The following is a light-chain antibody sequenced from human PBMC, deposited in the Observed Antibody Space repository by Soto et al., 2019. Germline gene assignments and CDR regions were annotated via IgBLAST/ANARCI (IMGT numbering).Light chain of an antibody. V-gene: IGKV1-6*01. CDR2: AAS. CDR3: LKKYFYPFT. Sequence: AIEMTQSPSSLSASVGDRVTITCRASQGIRNDLDWFQQKPGKAPKLLIYAASNLQSGVPARFSGSGSGTDFTLTISSLQPEDFATSYCLKKYFYPFTFGPGTKVDIQ. J-gene: IGKJ3*01. CDR1: QGIRND.